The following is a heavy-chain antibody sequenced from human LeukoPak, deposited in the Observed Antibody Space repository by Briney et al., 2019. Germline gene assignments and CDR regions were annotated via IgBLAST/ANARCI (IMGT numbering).Heavy chain of an antibody. CDR3: ARSPLGTGSSDY. CDR2: INPNSGGA. V-gene: IGHV1-2*04. D-gene: IGHD3-10*01. Sequence: ASVKVSCKASGYTFTDFYMHWVRQAPGQGLEWMGWINPNSGGANYAQKFQGWVTMTRDTSISTAYMELSRLRSDDTAVYYCARSPLGTGSSDYWGQGTLVTVSS. CDR1: GYTFTDFY. J-gene: IGHJ4*02.